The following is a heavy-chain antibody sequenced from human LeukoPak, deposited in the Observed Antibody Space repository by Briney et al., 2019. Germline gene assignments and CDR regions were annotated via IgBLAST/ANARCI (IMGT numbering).Heavy chain of an antibody. Sequence: GALRLSCAASGFTFSSYWMSWVRQAPGKGLEWVATIKPDGNDKYFVDSVKGRFTVSRDNAKTSLYLQMNSLRAEDTAVYYCAKSAYYDSSGFYREYYFDYWGQGTLVTVSS. CDR3: AKSAYYDSSGFYREYYFDY. CDR2: IKPDGNDK. D-gene: IGHD3-22*01. J-gene: IGHJ4*02. V-gene: IGHV3-7*03. CDR1: GFTFSSYW.